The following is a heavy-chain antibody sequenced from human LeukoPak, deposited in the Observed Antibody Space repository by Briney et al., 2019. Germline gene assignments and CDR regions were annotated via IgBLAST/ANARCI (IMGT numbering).Heavy chain of an antibody. V-gene: IGHV4-59*08. J-gene: IGHJ4*02. CDR3: ARLQYYYDSNGYYSLYYFDY. CDR1: GGSISTYY. Sequence: SETLSLTCTVSGGSISTYYWSWIRQTPGKGLEWIGYIYYSGNTNYNPSLKSRVTISIDTSKNQFSLTLSSVTAADTAVYYCARLQYYYDSNGYYSLYYFDYWGQGTVVTVSS. CDR2: IYYSGNT. D-gene: IGHD3-22*01.